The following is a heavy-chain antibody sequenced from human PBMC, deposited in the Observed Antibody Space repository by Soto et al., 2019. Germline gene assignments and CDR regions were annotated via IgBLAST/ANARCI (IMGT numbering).Heavy chain of an antibody. CDR2: IIPIFGTA. CDR1: GGTFSSYA. Sequence: SVKVSCKASGGTFSSYAISCVRQAPGQGLEWMGGIIPIFGTANYAQKFQGRVTITADESTSTAYMELSSLRSEDTAVYYCARVAGDFWSGYYGWFDPWGQGTLVTVSS. V-gene: IGHV1-69*13. J-gene: IGHJ5*02. D-gene: IGHD3-3*01. CDR3: ARVAGDFWSGYYGWFDP.